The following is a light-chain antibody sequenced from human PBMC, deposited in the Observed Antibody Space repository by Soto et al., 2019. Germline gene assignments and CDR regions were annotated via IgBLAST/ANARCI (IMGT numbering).Light chain of an antibody. CDR2: EVI. V-gene: IGLV2-14*01. J-gene: IGLJ3*02. CDR1: SSDVGGYDY. Sequence: QSALTQPASVSGSPGQSVTISCTGTSSDVGGYDYVAWYQRHPGKAPKLMIYEVINRPSGVTHRFSGSKSGNTASLTISGLQAEDEADYYCSSYTSSITLLFGGGTKLTVL. CDR3: SSYTSSITLL.